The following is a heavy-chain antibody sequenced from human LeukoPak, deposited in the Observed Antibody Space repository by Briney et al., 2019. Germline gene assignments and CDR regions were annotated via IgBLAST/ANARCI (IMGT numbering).Heavy chain of an antibody. CDR2: IKSKIAGGTT. CDR1: GLTFSNTW. J-gene: IGHJ5*02. CDR3: SAFTWYSLSA. D-gene: IGHD6-13*01. Sequence: HPGESLRLSCTASGLTFSNTWMTWVRQAPGKRLEWVGLIKSKIAGGTTEFAAPVKGRFTISRDDSKSTLYLQMNSLKIEDTALYYCSAFTWYSLSAWGRGTLVTVST. V-gene: IGHV3-15*01.